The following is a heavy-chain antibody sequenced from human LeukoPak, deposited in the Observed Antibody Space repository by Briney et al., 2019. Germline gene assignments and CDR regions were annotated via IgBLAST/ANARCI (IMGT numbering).Heavy chain of an antibody. CDR1: GFTFSSYS. J-gene: IGHJ4*02. CDR2: ISSSSSTI. V-gene: IGHV3-48*01. Sequence: GGSLRLSCAASGFTFSSYSMNWVRQAPGKGLEWVSYISSSSSTIYYADSVKGRFTISRDNAKNSLYLQMNSLRAEDTAVYYCAGDFSDDSSGYYGELDYWGQGTLVTVSS. CDR3: AGDFSDDSSGYYGELDY. D-gene: IGHD3-22*01.